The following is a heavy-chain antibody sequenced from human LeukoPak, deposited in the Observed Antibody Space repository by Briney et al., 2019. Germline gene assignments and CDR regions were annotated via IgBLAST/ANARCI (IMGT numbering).Heavy chain of an antibody. D-gene: IGHD6-19*01. CDR2: IYHSGRI. V-gene: IGHV4-38-2*01. CDR3: ARRPSSGGWYSK. J-gene: IGHJ4*02. CDR1: GYSISSGYY. Sequence: SETLSLTCAVSGYSISSGYYWGWIRQPPGKGLEWIGSIYHSGRIYYNPSLESRVSISIDASKNQFSLRLSSVTAADTAVFYCARRPSSGGWYSKWGQGTLVTVSS.